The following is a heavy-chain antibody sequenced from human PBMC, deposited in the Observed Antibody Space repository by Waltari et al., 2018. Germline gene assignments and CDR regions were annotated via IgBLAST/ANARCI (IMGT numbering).Heavy chain of an antibody. D-gene: IGHD4-17*01. CDR3: AREGSTVTTRGFF. V-gene: IGHV4-38-2*02. Sequence: QVQLQESGPGLVTPSETLSLTCTVSGYSISSGYSWGWIRQPPGKGLEWIGSIYHSGSTYYNPSLKSRVTISVDTSKNQFSLKLSSVTAADTAVYYCAREGSTVTTRGFFWGQGTMVTVSS. J-gene: IGHJ3*01. CDR1: GYSISSGYS. CDR2: IYHSGST.